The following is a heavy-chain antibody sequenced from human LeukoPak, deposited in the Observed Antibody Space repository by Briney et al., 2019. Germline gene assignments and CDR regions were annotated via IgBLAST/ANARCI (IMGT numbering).Heavy chain of an antibody. Sequence: SETLSLTCAVYGGSFSGFYWSWIRQSPGKGLEWIGDINNSGTTNYSPSLKSRVTISVDTSKNQFSLKLSSVTAADTAVYYCARGKTHGGQGTLVTVSS. CDR3: ARGKTH. V-gene: IGHV4-34*01. J-gene: IGHJ4*02. CDR2: INNSGTT. CDR1: GGSFSGFY.